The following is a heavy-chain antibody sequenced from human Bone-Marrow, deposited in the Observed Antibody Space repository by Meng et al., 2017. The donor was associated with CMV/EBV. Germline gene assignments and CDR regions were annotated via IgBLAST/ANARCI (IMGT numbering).Heavy chain of an antibody. Sequence: SLKISCAASGFTFDDYAMHWVRQAPGKGLEWVSGISWNSNTILYANSVKGRFTMSRDNGKNSLYLQMTSLRDEDTAFYYCAREGQYQLLSYYYYGMDVWGQGTTVTVSS. CDR2: ISWNSNTI. CDR1: GFTFDDYA. CDR3: AREGQYQLLSYYYYGMDV. V-gene: IGHV3-9*01. J-gene: IGHJ6*02. D-gene: IGHD2-2*01.